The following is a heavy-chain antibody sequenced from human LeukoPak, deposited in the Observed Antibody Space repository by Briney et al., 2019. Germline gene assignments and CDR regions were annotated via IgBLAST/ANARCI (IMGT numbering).Heavy chain of an antibody. CDR1: GFTFSDYY. CDR3: ARESAYSNYVVDY. D-gene: IGHD4-11*01. CDR2: ISSSGSTI. V-gene: IGHV3-11*04. Sequence: GGSLRLSCAASGFTFSDYYMSWIRQAPGKGLEWVSYISSSGSTIYYADSVKGRFTISRDNAKNSLYLQMNSLRAEDTAVYYCARESAYSNYVVDYWGQGTLVTVSS. J-gene: IGHJ4*02.